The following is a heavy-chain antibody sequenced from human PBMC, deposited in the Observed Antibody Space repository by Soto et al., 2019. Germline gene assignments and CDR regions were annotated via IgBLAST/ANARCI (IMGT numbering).Heavy chain of an antibody. J-gene: IGHJ5*02. CDR2: IYYSGST. CDR3: ARGEDRDCSSTSCYSHWFDP. Sequence: SETLSLTCTVSGGSISSGGYYWSWIRQHPGKGLEWIGYIYYSGSTYYNPSLKSRVTISVDTSKNQFSLKLSSVTAADTAVYYCARGEDRDCSSTSCYSHWFDPWGQGTLVTVSS. D-gene: IGHD2-2*01. V-gene: IGHV4-31*03. CDR1: GGSISSGGYY.